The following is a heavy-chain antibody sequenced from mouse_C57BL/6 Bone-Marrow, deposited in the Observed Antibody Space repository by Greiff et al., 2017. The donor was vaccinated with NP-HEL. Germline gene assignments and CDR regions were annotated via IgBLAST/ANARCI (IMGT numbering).Heavy chain of an antibody. CDR2: IYIGNGYT. Sequence: VQLQQSGAELVRPGSSVKMSCKTSGYTFTSYGINWVKQRPGQGLEWIGYIYIGNGYTAYNEKFKGKATLTSDTSSSTAYMQLSSLTSADSAIYICARRPYDYDGYWGQGTTLTVSS. D-gene: IGHD2-4*01. CDR1: GYTFTSYG. CDR3: ARRPYDYDGY. V-gene: IGHV1-58*01. J-gene: IGHJ2*01.